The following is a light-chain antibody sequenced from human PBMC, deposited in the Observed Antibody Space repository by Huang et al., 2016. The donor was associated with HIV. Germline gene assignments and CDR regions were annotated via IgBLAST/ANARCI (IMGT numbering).Light chain of an antibody. CDR2: DAS. Sequence: EVVLTQSPATLSLSPGERATLSCRASQSVSTYLAWYQQKPGQAPRLLIYDASNRAAGIPDRFSGSGSGTDFTLSISSLEPEDFAVYYCQKRSNWPYTFGQGTKLEIK. CDR1: QSVSTY. V-gene: IGKV3-11*01. CDR3: QKRSNWPYT. J-gene: IGKJ2*01.